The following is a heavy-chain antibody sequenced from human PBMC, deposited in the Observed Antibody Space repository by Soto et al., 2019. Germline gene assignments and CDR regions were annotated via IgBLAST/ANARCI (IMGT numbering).Heavy chain of an antibody. Sequence: GGSLRLSCAASGFTLSTYWMHWVRQVPGKGLVWVSALYDVDGSFYSDSVKGRFTTSSDSSKTTVYLQMNDLRPADTAVYYCATWHEREHAYDVWGQGTTVTVSS. J-gene: IGHJ3*01. CDR2: LYDVDGS. CDR3: ATWHEREHAYDV. D-gene: IGHD1-1*01. CDR1: GFTLSTYW. V-gene: IGHV3-53*01.